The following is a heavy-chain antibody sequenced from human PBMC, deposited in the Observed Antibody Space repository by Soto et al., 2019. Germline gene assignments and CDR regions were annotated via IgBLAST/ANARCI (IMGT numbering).Heavy chain of an antibody. CDR2: IDPSDSYT. V-gene: IGHV5-10-1*01. D-gene: IGHD2-15*01. Sequence: PGESLKISCKGSGYSFTSYWISWVRQMPGKGLEWMGRIDPSDSYTNYSPSFQGHVTISADKSISTAYLQWSSLKASDTAMYYCAGQGGYCSGGSCYGCWCGPWGRGTLVAV. CDR3: AGQGGYCSGGSCYGCWCGP. J-gene: IGHJ5*02. CDR1: GYSFTSYW.